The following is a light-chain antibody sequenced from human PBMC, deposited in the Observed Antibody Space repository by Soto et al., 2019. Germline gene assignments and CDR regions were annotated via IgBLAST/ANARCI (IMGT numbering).Light chain of an antibody. CDR3: SSYTTSSTRV. Sequence: QSALTQPASVSGSPGQSIAISCSGSSSDLGIYNYVSWYQQHPGEVPKLIIFEVTNRPSGVSNRFSGSKSGNTASLTISGLQAEDEADYYCSSYTTSSTRVFGTGTKVTVL. CDR2: EVT. V-gene: IGLV2-14*01. J-gene: IGLJ1*01. CDR1: SSDLGIYNY.